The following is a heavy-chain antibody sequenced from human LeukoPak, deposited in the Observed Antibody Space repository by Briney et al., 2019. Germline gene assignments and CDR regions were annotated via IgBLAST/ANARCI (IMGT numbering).Heavy chain of an antibody. D-gene: IGHD5-18*01. V-gene: IGHV4-39*01. CDR2: IYYSGST. CDR3: ARPAHVDTAMGPFDY. Sequence: SETMSLTCTVSGGSISSSSYYWGWIRQPPGKGLEWIGSIYYSGSTYYNPSLKSRVTISVDTSKNQFSLKLSSVTAADPAVYYCARPAHVDTAMGPFDYWGQGALVTVSS. CDR1: GGSISSSSYY. J-gene: IGHJ4*02.